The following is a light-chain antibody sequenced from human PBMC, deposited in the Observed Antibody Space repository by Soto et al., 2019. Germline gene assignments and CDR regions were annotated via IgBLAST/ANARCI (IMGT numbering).Light chain of an antibody. V-gene: IGKV3-15*01. CDR1: QSISSN. CDR3: QQYNTWSSIT. Sequence: EIVMTQSPATLSVSPGERVTPSCRASQSISSNLAWHQQKPGQAPSLLMYGTSTRATGIPARFSGSGSGTEFTLTISSLQSEDFAVYDCQQYNTWSSITFGQGTRLEIK. J-gene: IGKJ5*01. CDR2: GTS.